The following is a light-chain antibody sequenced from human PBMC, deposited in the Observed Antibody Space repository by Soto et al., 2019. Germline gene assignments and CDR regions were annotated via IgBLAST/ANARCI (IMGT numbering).Light chain of an antibody. CDR2: DVS. Sequence: QSALTQPRSVSGSPGQSVTISCTGTSSDVGGYNYVSWYQQHPGKAPKLMLYDVSKRPSGVPDRFSGSKSGNTASLTISGLQAEDEADYYCCSYAGSYVYVFGTRTKVTVL. CDR3: CSYAGSYVYV. J-gene: IGLJ1*01. CDR1: SSDVGGYNY. V-gene: IGLV2-11*01.